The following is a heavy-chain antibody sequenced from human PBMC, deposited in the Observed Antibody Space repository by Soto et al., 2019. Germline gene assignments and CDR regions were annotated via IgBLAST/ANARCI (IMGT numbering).Heavy chain of an antibody. Sequence: DVQLVESGGGLVQPGRSLRLSCAASGFTFDDYAMHWVRQAPGKGLEWVSGISWNSGSIGYADSVKGRFTISRDNAKNSLYLQMNSLRAEDTALYYCAKDVSGWSNWFDPWGQGTLVTVSS. V-gene: IGHV3-9*01. J-gene: IGHJ5*02. D-gene: IGHD6-19*01. CDR1: GFTFDDYA. CDR2: ISWNSGSI. CDR3: AKDVSGWSNWFDP.